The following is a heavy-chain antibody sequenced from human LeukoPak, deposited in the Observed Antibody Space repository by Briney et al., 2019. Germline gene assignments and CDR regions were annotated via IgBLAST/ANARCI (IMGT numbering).Heavy chain of an antibody. J-gene: IGHJ6*03. CDR2: IHYDENKK. V-gene: IGHV3-30*02. Sequence: GGSLTLPCTVSGYTFRTYATHWLRHAPGKGLLWLAFIHYDENKKYYRDQEERRFNIQRDNYKNTLSLKKNSQRGEDTAIYYCANGRDYYYSREVWGRGGTVSVCS. D-gene: IGHD1-26*01. CDR1: GYTFRTYA. CDR3: ANGRDYYYSREV.